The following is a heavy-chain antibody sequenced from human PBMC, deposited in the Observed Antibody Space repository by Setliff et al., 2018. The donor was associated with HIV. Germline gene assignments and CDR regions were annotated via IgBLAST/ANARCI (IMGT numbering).Heavy chain of an antibody. CDR1: GYSISSSYY. CDR2: LHYNGNT. V-gene: IGHV4-61*03. CDR3: AGYCGGGSCASI. Sequence: PSETLSLTCAVSGYSISSSYYWTWIRQPPGKGLEWIGYLHYNGNTNSNSSLKSRLTMSVDTSRNHFSLKLNSVTTADTAMYYCAGYCGGGSCASIWGQGTMVTVSS. J-gene: IGHJ3*02. D-gene: IGHD2-15*01.